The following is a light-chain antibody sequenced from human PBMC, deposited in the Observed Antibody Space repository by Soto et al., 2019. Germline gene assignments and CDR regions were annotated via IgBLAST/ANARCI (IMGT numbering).Light chain of an antibody. J-gene: IGLJ2*01. CDR1: SSDVGGYGY. Sequence: QSALTQPRSVSGSPGQSVTISCTGTSSDVGGYGYVSWYQQHPGKAPKVMIYDVSTRPSGVPDRFSGSKSGNTASLTISGLQPEDEADYYCCSHAGSYTAVFGGGTKLTVL. CDR2: DVS. V-gene: IGLV2-11*01. CDR3: CSHAGSYTAV.